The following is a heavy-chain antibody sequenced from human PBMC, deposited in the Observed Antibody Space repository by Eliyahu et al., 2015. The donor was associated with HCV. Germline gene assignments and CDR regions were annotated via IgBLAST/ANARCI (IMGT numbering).Heavy chain of an antibody. CDR3: ATGSGGSGGSWNGEYFQH. CDR2: FDPEDGET. J-gene: IGHJ1*01. Sequence: QVQLAQSGAEVKKPGASVKXSXXVXGYTLTXXSXHWVRQAPGKGLEWMGGFDPEDGETIYAQKFQGRVTMTEDTSTDTAYMELSSLRSEDTAVYYCATGSGGSGGSWNGEYFQHWGQGTLVTVSS. D-gene: IGHD2-15*01. CDR1: GYTLTXXS. V-gene: IGHV1-24*01.